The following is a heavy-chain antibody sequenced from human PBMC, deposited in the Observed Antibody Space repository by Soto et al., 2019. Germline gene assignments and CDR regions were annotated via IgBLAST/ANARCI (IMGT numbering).Heavy chain of an antibody. Sequence: GASVKVSCKASGYTFTSYEINWMLQATGQVLEWMGCMNPNSGNTGYAQKFQGRVTMTRNTSISTAYMELSSLRSEDTAVYYCARGLVENYANYWGQGTLVTVSS. CDR2: MNPNSGNT. D-gene: IGHD1-7*01. CDR3: ARGLVENYANY. CDR1: GYTFTSYE. V-gene: IGHV1-8*01. J-gene: IGHJ4*02.